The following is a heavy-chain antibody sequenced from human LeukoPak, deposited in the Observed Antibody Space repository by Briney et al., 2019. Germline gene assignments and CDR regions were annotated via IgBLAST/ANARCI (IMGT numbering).Heavy chain of an antibody. CDR2: IYYSGST. J-gene: IGHJ5*02. Sequence: SETLSLTCTVSGGSISSSSYYWGWIRQPPGKGLEWIGSIYYSGSTYYNPSLKSRVTISVDTSKNQFSLKLSSVTAADTAVYYCARLPTMIVAFIPTRFDPWGQGMLVTVSS. CDR3: ARLPTMIVAFIPTRFDP. V-gene: IGHV4-39*01. CDR1: GGSISSSSYY. D-gene: IGHD3-22*01.